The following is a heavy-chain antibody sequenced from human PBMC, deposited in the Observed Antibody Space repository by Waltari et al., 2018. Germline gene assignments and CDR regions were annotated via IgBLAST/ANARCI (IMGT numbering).Heavy chain of an antibody. J-gene: IGHJ4*02. CDR2: IKQDGSEK. CDR1: GFTFSRAW. Sequence: EVQLVESGGGLVQPGGSLRLSCAASGFTFSRAWMRWVRLAPGKGMEWVANIKQDGSEKYYVDSVKGRFTISRDNAKNSLYLQMNSLRAEDTAVYYCARAPGYGDYGIVGYWGQGTLVTVSS. D-gene: IGHD4-17*01. CDR3: ARAPGYGDYGIVGY. V-gene: IGHV3-7*01.